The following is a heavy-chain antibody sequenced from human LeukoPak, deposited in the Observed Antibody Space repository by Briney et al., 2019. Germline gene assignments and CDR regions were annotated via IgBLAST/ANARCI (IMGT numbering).Heavy chain of an antibody. CDR1: GGSTSSTTYH. CDR3: ARQPAGTAAFDI. CDR2: IYYSGPT. Sequence: SETLSLTCTVSGGSTSSTTYHWGWIRQPPGKGLEWIGNIYYSGPTYYNPSLKSRLTISVDTSKNQISLMLTSVTAADTAFYYCARQPAGTAAFDIWAQGTMVTVSS. V-gene: IGHV4-39*01. J-gene: IGHJ3*02. D-gene: IGHD1-14*01.